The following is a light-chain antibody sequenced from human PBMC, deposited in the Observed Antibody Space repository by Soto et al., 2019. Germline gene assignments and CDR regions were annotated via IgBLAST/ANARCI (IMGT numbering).Light chain of an antibody. CDR2: GAS. Sequence: EIVLTQPPGTLSLSPGERATLSCRASQSVSSSYLAWYQQKPGQAPRLLIYGASSRATGIPDRFSGSGSGTDFTLTISRLESEDSAVYYCQQYGSSPYTFGQGTKLEIK. V-gene: IGKV3-20*01. CDR1: QSVSSSY. CDR3: QQYGSSPYT. J-gene: IGKJ2*01.